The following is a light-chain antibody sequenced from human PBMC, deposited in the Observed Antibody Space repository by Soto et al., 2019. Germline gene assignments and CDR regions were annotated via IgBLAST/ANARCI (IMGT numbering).Light chain of an antibody. J-gene: IGLJ1*01. CDR2: GNN. CDR3: PAFESILKYV. Sequence: QSVLTQPPSVSGAPGQRVTISCTGSTSNIGATYDVHWYQQLPGTAPKLLIYGNNNRPSGVPDRFSASKSGTSASLAIAGLQADFFADYYCPAFESILKYVFGTGT. V-gene: IGLV1-40*01. CDR1: TSNIGATYD.